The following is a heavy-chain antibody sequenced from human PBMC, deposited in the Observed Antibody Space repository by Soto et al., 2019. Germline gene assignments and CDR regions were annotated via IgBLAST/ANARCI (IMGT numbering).Heavy chain of an antibody. D-gene: IGHD3-22*01. CDR3: ARAGYFVSGGHYHPGGGTLAY. Sequence: QVQLVQSGAEVKKPGSSVKVSCNASGGAFSTNAFSWVRQAPGQGLEWMGRIIPMLGTPTYSQKSQGRVKLTADRSTRTLYGDQSILTSEDTGGYDCARAGYFVSGGHYHPGGGTLAYWGQGSLVTVTA. CDR1: GGAFSTNA. CDR2: IIPMLGTP. V-gene: IGHV1-69*06. J-gene: IGHJ4*02.